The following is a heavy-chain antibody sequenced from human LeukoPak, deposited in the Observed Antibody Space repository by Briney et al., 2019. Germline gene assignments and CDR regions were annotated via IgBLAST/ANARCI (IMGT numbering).Heavy chain of an antibody. J-gene: IGHJ4*02. V-gene: IGHV4-39*07. CDR2: IYYTGNT. Sequence: SETLSLTCTVSGDSLTGYYWGWTRQPPGKGLEWIGNIYYTGNTYYNPSLKSRVTISLDTSKNQFSLKVRSVTAADTAVYYCAKDYCGDGSCYSFHVFDYWGQGTLVTVSS. D-gene: IGHD2-15*01. CDR1: GDSLTGYY. CDR3: AKDYCGDGSCYSFHVFDY.